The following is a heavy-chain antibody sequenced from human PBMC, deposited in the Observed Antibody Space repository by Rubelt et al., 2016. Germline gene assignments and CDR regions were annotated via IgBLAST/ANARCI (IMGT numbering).Heavy chain of an antibody. CDR3: ARDLLSRSRITTLDY. CDR2: ISYDGNIE. V-gene: IGHV3-30*04. D-gene: IGHD4-11*01. J-gene: IGHJ4*02. Sequence: GKGLEWVAVISYDGNIENYADSVKGRFTISRDNSKNTLYLQMNSLRAEDTAVYYCARDLLSRSRITTLDYWGQGTLVTVSS.